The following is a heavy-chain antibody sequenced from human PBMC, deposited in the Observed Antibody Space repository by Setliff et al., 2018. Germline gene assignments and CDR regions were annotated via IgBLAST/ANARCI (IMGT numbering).Heavy chain of an antibody. V-gene: IGHV3-7*01. Sequence: GSLRLSCAASGFTFSRYWMSWVRQAPGKGLEWVANIKQDGSEKYYVDSVKGRFTISRDNAKNSLYLQMNSLRAEDTAVYYCARNWVTAQHYYYGMDVWGQGTTVTVSS. D-gene: IGHD2-21*02. CDR1: GFTFSRYW. CDR2: IKQDGSEK. CDR3: ARNWVTAQHYYYGMDV. J-gene: IGHJ6*02.